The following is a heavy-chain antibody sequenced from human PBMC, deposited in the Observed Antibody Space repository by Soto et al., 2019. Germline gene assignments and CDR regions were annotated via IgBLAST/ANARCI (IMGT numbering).Heavy chain of an antibody. CDR3: ARRGSGSYSDY. CDR2: ISGSGGST. J-gene: IGHJ4*02. CDR1: GFTFISYA. D-gene: IGHD1-26*01. V-gene: IGHV3-23*01. Sequence: EVQLLESGGGLVQPGGSLRLSCAASGFTFISYAMRWVRQAPVKGLAWVSAISGSGGSTYYADPVKGRFTISRDNSKNTLYLQMNSLRAADTAVYYCARRGSGSYSDYWGQGTLVTVSS.